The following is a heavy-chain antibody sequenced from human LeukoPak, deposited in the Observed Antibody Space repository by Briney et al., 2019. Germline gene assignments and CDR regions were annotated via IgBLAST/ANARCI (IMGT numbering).Heavy chain of an antibody. D-gene: IGHD2-15*01. CDR2: ISSNGGST. CDR1: GFTFSSYA. V-gene: IGHV3-64*01. J-gene: IGHJ4*02. Sequence: GGSLRLSCAASGFTFSSYAMHWVRQAPGKGLEYVSAISSNGGSTYYANSVKGRFTISRDNSKNTLYLQMGSLRAEDMAVYYCARGQVVVAAVWHFDYWGQGTLVTVSS. CDR3: ARGQVVVAAVWHFDY.